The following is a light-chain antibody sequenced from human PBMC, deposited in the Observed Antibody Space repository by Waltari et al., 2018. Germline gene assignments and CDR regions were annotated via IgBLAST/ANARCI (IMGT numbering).Light chain of an antibody. J-gene: IGKJ1*01. Sequence: EIVLTQSPGTLSLSPGGRATLSCRASQSVGRSLVWYQQKPGQAPRLLIYDASTRATGIPDRFSGSGSGTDFSLTISRLEPEDFAVYFCQNYVRLPATFGQGTKVEIK. CDR2: DAS. V-gene: IGKV3-20*01. CDR1: QSVGRS. CDR3: QNYVRLPAT.